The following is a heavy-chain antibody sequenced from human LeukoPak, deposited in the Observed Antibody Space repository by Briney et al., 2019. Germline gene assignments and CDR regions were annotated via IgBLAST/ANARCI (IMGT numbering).Heavy chain of an antibody. CDR3: ARVQGRYSYDY. CDR1: GFTFSSYG. J-gene: IGHJ4*02. Sequence: GGSLRLSCAASGFTFSSYGMSWVRQAPGKGLEWVSTISGSGGSTYHADSVKGRFTISRDNAKNSLYLQMNSLRAEDTAVYYCARVQGRYSYDYWGQGTLVTVSS. D-gene: IGHD2-15*01. CDR2: ISGSGGST. V-gene: IGHV3-23*01.